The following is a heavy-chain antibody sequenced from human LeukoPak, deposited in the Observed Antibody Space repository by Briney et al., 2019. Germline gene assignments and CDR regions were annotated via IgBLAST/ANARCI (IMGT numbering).Heavy chain of an antibody. CDR3: ARSLDGWYSYFDS. CDR1: GYTFTGSY. CDR2: IDPESGRT. V-gene: IGHV1-2*02. Sequence: GASMKVSCKASGYTFTGSYIHWVRQSPGQGLEWMGWIDPESGRTRFAQQFQGRVTMTRDTSISTAYMELSRLRSGDTAVYYCARSLDGWYSYFDSWGQGTLVTVSS. J-gene: IGHJ4*02. D-gene: IGHD6-19*01.